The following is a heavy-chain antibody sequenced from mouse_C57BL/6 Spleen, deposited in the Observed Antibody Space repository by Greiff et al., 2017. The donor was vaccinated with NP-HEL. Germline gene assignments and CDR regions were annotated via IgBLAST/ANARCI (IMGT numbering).Heavy chain of an antibody. D-gene: IGHD1-1*01. J-gene: IGHJ3*01. Sequence: VQLQQSGAELVRPGASVTLSCKASGYTFTDYEMHWVKQTPVHGLEWIGAIDPETGGTAYNQKFKGKAILTADKSSSTAYMELRSLTSEDSAVYYCTSSYYGSSSWFAYWGQRTLVTVSA. CDR1: GYTFTDYE. V-gene: IGHV1-15*01. CDR3: TSSYYGSSSWFAY. CDR2: IDPETGGT.